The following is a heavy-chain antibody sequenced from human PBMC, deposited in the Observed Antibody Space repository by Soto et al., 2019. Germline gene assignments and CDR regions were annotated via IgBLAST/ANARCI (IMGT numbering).Heavy chain of an antibody. J-gene: IGHJ5*02. CDR1: GYTFNSYG. V-gene: IGHV1-18*01. Sequence: ASVKVCCKASGYTFNSYGISWVRQAPGQGLEWMGWISAYNGNTSYAQKLQGRVTMTTDTSTSTAYMELRSLRSHDTAVYYCARDCGGDCSHPYNWFDPWGQGTLVTDS. D-gene: IGHD2-21*02. CDR3: ARDCGGDCSHPYNWFDP. CDR2: ISAYNGNT.